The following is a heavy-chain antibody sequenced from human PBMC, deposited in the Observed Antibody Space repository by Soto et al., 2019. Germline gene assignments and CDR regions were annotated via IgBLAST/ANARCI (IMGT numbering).Heavy chain of an antibody. CDR3: ARDPLRNNWNFGDY. V-gene: IGHV1-3*05. CDR2: INAGKGDT. D-gene: IGHD1-7*01. Sequence: QVQLVQSGAEEKKPGASVKLSCRTSGYTFTNYGIHWVRQAPGQRLEWMGWINAGKGDTRYSQNFQGTVTITRDTSANKAYMELSSLRSEDTAVYYCARDPLRNNWNFGDYWGQGTLVTVSS. CDR1: GYTFTNYG. J-gene: IGHJ4*02.